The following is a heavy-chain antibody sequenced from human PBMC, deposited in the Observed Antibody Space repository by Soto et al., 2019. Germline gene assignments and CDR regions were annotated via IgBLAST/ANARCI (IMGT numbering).Heavy chain of an antibody. Sequence: QVKLVESGGGVVQPGRSLRLTCAASGFIFSGSGMHWVRQAPGKGLEWVALVSNDGIRKYYGDSVKGRFTISRDNAENTLYLQMNSLRAEDTAVSYCARWVGGSMYDNSGKYDSWGQGTLVTVSS. J-gene: IGHJ5*01. V-gene: IGHV3-30*03. D-gene: IGHD3-22*01. CDR3: ARWVGGSMYDNSGKYDS. CDR2: VSNDGIRK. CDR1: GFIFSGSG.